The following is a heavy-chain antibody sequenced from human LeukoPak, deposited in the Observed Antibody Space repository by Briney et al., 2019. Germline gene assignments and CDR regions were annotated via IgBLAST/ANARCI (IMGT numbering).Heavy chain of an antibody. D-gene: IGHD5-18*01. CDR2: IYYSGST. J-gene: IGHJ6*03. Sequence: SSETLSLTCTVSGGSISSYYWSWIRQPPGKGLEWIGYIYYSGSTNYNPSLKSRVTISVDTSKNQFSLKLSSVTAADTAVYYCARATAMVNIYYYYMDVWGKGTTVTVSS. V-gene: IGHV4-59*01. CDR3: ARATAMVNIYYYYMDV. CDR1: GGSISSYY.